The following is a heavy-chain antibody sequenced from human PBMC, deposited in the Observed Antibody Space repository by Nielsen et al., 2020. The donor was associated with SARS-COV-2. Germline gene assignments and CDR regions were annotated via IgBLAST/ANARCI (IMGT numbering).Heavy chain of an antibody. V-gene: IGHV4-34*01. Sequence: WIRQPPGKGLEWIGEINHSGSTNYNPSLKSRVTISVDTSKNQFSLKLSSVTAADTAVYYCAREEHCSSTSCYTGMIGGAFDIWGQGTMVTVSS. D-gene: IGHD2-2*02. CDR2: INHSGST. CDR3: AREEHCSSTSCYTGMIGGAFDI. J-gene: IGHJ3*02.